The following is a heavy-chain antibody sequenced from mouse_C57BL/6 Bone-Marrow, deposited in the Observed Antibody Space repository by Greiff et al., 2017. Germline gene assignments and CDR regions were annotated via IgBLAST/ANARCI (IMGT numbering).Heavy chain of an antibody. CDR3: ARHDYDGDYYAMDY. CDR2: IDPSDSYT. Sequence: QVQLQQPGAELVKPGASVKLSCKASGYTFTSYWMQWVKQRPGQGLEWIGEIDPSDSYTNSNQKFKGKATLTVDTSSSTAYRQLSSLTSEDSAVYYCARHDYDGDYYAMDYWGQGTSVTVSS. V-gene: IGHV1-50*01. J-gene: IGHJ4*01. D-gene: IGHD2-4*01. CDR1: GYTFTSYW.